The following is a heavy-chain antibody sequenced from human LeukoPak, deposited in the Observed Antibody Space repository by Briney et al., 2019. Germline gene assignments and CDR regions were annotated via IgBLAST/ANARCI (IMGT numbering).Heavy chain of an antibody. CDR3: ARHRIAAAGPFDY. CDR2: IYTSGST. V-gene: IGHV4-4*07. D-gene: IGHD6-13*01. J-gene: IGHJ4*02. CDR1: GDSINGFY. Sequence: PSETLSLTCTVSGDSINGFYWSWIRQPAGKGLEWIGHIYTSGSTNYNPSLKSRVTISVDTSKNQFSLKLSSVTAADTAVYYCARHRIAAAGPFDYWGQETLVTVSS.